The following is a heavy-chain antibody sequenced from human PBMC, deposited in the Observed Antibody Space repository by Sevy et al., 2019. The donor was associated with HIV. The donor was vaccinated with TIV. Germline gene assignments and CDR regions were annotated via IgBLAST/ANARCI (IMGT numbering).Heavy chain of an antibody. V-gene: IGHV4-61*02. CDR2: IHASGST. CDR3: ARERGSNILTLGLDF. J-gene: IGHJ4*02. CDR1: GGSISSDSYF. D-gene: IGHD3-9*01. Sequence: SETLSLTCTVSGGSISSDSYFWNWIRQPAGKGLEWIGRIHASGSTIYNPSLKSRATMSVDKSKRQFSLRLTSVTAADTAVYFCARERGSNILTLGLDFWGQGSLVTVSS.